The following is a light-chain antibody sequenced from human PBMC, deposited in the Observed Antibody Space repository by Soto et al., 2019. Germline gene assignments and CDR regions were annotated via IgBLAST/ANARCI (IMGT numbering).Light chain of an antibody. Sequence: VLTQSPGTLSLSPGERATLSCRTSQSVTSSFLSWFQQKPGQPPRLLLYSASRRATGTPDRFSGSGSGTDFTLIISRLEPEDSAVYHCQLYGSYTFTFGQGTKLEI. CDR2: SAS. J-gene: IGKJ2*01. V-gene: IGKV3-20*01. CDR1: QSVTSSF. CDR3: QLYGSYTFT.